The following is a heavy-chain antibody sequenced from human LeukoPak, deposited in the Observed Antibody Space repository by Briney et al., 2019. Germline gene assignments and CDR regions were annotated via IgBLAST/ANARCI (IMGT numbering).Heavy chain of an antibody. Sequence: SETLSLTCTVSGGSISSYYWSWIRQPPGKGLEWIGYIYYSGSTNYNPSLKSRVTISVDTSKNQFSLKLSSVTAADTAVYYCASAVRESRYCSSTSCHTALDYWGQGTLATVSS. CDR1: GGSISSYY. CDR3: ASAVRESRYCSSTSCHTALDY. CDR2: IYYSGST. J-gene: IGHJ4*02. V-gene: IGHV4-59*01. D-gene: IGHD2-2*02.